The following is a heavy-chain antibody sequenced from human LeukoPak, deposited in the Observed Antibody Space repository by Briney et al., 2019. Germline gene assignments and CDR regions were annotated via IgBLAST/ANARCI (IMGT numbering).Heavy chain of an antibody. CDR2: ISAYNGNT. V-gene: IGHV1-18*01. J-gene: IGHJ6*02. CDR3: ARDQGLLPPLLWFGDLSSIGYYYGMDV. CDR1: GYTITSYG. Sequence: GASVKVSCKASGYTITSYGISWVRQAPGQGLEWMGWISAYNGNTNYAQKLQGRVTMTTDTSTSTAYMELRSLRSDDTAVYYCARDQGLLPPLLWFGDLSSIGYYYGMDVWGQGTTVTVSS. D-gene: IGHD3-10*01.